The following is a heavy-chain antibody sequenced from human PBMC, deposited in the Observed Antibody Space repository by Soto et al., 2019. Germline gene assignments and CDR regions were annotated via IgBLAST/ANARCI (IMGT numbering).Heavy chain of an antibody. J-gene: IGHJ5*02. CDR2: INHSGST. CDR3: ARGREYCSGGSCYPWFDP. V-gene: IGHV4-34*01. Sequence: SETLSLTCAVYGGSFSGYYWSWIRQPPGKGLEWIGEINHSGSTNYNPSLKSRVTISVDTSKNQFSLKLSSVTAADTAVYYCARGREYCSGGSCYPWFDPWGQGTLVTVSS. D-gene: IGHD2-15*01. CDR1: GGSFSGYY.